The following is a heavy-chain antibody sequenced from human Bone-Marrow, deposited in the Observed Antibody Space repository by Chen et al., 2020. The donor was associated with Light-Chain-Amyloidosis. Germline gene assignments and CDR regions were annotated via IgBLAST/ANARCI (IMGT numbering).Heavy chain of an antibody. CDR2: IYHTGTT. V-gene: IGHV4-38-2*02. D-gene: IGHD2-8*02. Sequence: QVQLQESGPGLVKPSEILPLTCTVSGDSVTDYYWGWIRQPPGKGLEWIGSIYHTGTTYYNPSLKSRVTISLDRSKNQFSLKLSSVNAADTAVYYSTRAGVNGTGYFSPFDHWGQGYLVTVSS. J-gene: IGHJ4*02. CDR3: TRAGVNGTGYFSPFDH. CDR1: GDSVTDYY.